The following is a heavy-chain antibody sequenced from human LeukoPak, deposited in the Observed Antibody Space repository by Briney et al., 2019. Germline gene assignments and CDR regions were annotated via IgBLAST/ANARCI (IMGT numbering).Heavy chain of an antibody. CDR3: AREPTRIAVAGMEFDY. Sequence: TGGSLRLSCAASGFTFSSYAMHWVRQAPGKGLEWVAVISYDGSNKYYADSVKGRFTISRDNSKNTLYLQMNSLRAEDTAVYYCAREPTRIAVAGMEFDYWGQGTLVTVSS. CDR2: ISYDGSNK. V-gene: IGHV3-30-3*01. D-gene: IGHD6-19*01. CDR1: GFTFSSYA. J-gene: IGHJ4*02.